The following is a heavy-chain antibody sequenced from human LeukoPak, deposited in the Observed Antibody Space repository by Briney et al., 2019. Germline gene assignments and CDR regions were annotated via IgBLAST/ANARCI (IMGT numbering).Heavy chain of an antibody. J-gene: IGHJ4*02. CDR3: ARHLYYYDDGGFDY. D-gene: IGHD3-22*01. V-gene: IGHV4-59*01. Sequence: PSETLSLTCTVSGGSISSYYWSWIRQPPGKGLEWIGYIYYSGSTNYNPSLKSRVTISVDTSKNQFSLKLSSVTAADTAVYYCARHLYYYDDGGFDYWGQGTLVTVSS. CDR2: IYYSGST. CDR1: GGSISSYY.